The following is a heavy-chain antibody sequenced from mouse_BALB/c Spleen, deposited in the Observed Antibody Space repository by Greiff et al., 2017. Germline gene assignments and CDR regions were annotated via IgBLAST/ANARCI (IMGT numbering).Heavy chain of an antibody. V-gene: IGHV5-6*01. CDR2: ISSGGSYT. Sequence: VQLKESGGDLVKPGGSLKLSCAASGFTFSSYGMSWVRQTPDKRLEWVATISSGGSYTYYPDSVKGRFTISRDNAKNTLYLQMSSLKSEDTAMYYCARRRDYWGQGTSVTVSS. J-gene: IGHJ4*01. CDR1: GFTFSSYG. CDR3: ARRRDY.